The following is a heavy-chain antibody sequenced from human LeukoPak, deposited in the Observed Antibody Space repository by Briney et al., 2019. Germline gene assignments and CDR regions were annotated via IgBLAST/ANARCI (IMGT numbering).Heavy chain of an antibody. CDR2: IYYSGST. Sequence: SETLSLTCTVSGGSISSSSYYWGWIRQPPGKGLEWIGSIYYSGSTYYNPSLKSRVTISVDTSKNQFSLKLSSVTAADTAVYYCANHYYDFWSGYPSHFDYWGQGTLVTVSS. J-gene: IGHJ4*02. CDR3: ANHYYDFWSGYPSHFDY. D-gene: IGHD3-3*01. V-gene: IGHV4-39*01. CDR1: GGSISSSSYY.